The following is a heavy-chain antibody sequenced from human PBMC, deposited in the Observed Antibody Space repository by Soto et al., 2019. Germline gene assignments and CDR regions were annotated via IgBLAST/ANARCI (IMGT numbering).Heavy chain of an antibody. D-gene: IGHD6-13*01. J-gene: IGHJ4*02. CDR1: GYTFTSYG. CDR2: ISAYNGNT. V-gene: IGHV1-18*01. CDR3: ARDLTPGIAAAGTGDY. Sequence: GASVKVSCKASGYTFTSYGISWVRQAPGQGLEWMGWISAYNGNTNYAQKLQGRVTMTTDKSTSTAYMELSSLRSEDTAVYYCARDLTPGIAAAGTGDYWGQGTLVTVSS.